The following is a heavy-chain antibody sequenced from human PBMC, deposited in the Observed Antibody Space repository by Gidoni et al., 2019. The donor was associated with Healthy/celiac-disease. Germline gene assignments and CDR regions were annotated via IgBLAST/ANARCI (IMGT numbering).Heavy chain of an antibody. CDR3: AKVGQQLTGLDY. CDR1: GFPFSSYG. CDR2: ISYDGSNK. Sequence: QVQLVESGGGVVQPGRSLRLSCAASGFPFSSYGMHWVRQAPGKGLEWVAVISYDGSNKYYADSVKGRFTISRDNSKNTLYLQMNSLRAEDTAVYYCAKVGQQLTGLDYWGQGTLVTVSS. D-gene: IGHD6-13*01. J-gene: IGHJ4*02. V-gene: IGHV3-30*18.